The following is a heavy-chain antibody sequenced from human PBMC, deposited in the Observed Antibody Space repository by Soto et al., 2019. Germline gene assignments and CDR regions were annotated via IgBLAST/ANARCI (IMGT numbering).Heavy chain of an antibody. CDR3: ARDGLGHTTFSGYFDY. V-gene: IGHV3-33*01. Sequence: QVQLVESGGGVVQPGRSLRLSCAASGFTFSGLGMHWVRQAPGKGLEWVAVIRYDGSNIYYADAVKGRFTISRDNSKDTLYLQRNSIRADDTAVYYCARDGLGHTTFSGYFDYWGQGTLVTVSS. D-gene: IGHD1-26*01. J-gene: IGHJ4*02. CDR2: IRYDGSNI. CDR1: GFTFSGLG.